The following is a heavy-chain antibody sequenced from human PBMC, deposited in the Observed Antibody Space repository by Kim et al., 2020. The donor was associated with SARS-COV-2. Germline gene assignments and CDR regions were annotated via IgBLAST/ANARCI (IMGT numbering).Heavy chain of an antibody. Sequence: ASVKVSCKASGYTFTSYGISWVRQAPGQGLEWMGWISAYNGNTNYVQKLQGRVTMTTDTSTSTAYMELRSLRSDDTAVYYCARDSRRFLEWTPNYYYYGMDVWGQGTTVTVSS. CDR2: ISAYNGNT. D-gene: IGHD3-3*01. V-gene: IGHV1-18*01. J-gene: IGHJ6*02. CDR1: GYTFTSYG. CDR3: ARDSRRFLEWTPNYYYYGMDV.